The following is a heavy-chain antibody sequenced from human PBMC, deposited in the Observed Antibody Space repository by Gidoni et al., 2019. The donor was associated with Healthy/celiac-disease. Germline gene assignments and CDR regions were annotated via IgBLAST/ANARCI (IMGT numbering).Heavy chain of an antibody. J-gene: IGHJ4*02. CDR3: ARASPYYYDSSGYYPSFDY. D-gene: IGHD3-22*01. CDR1: GYSISSGYY. V-gene: IGHV4-38-2*02. CDR2: IYHRGST. Sequence: QVQLQESGPGLEKPSETLSLTCTVSGYSISSGYYWGWIRQPPGKGLVWIGSIYHRGSTSYNPSLRSRVTISVDTSNNQFSLKLSSVTAADTAVYYCARASPYYYDSSGYYPSFDYWGQGTLVTVSS.